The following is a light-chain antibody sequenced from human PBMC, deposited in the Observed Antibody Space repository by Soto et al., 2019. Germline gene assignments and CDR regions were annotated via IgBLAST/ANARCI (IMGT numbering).Light chain of an antibody. CDR3: QTWDTGIQV. V-gene: IGLV4-69*01. CDR2: LYSDGSH. Sequence: QLVLTQSPSASASLGASVKLTCTLSSGHSSYAIAWHQHQAEKGPRFLMKLYSDGSHNKGDGIPDRFSGSSSGAERYLSISSLQSEDEADYYCQTWDTGIQVFGGGTKLTVL. CDR1: SGHSSYA. J-gene: IGLJ3*02.